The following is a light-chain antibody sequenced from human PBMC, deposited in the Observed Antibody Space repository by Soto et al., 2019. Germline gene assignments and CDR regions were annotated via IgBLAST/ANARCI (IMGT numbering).Light chain of an antibody. CDR1: QSLLHSNGYNY. CDR3: LQALQSPPWT. CDR2: LGS. Sequence: DIVMTQSPLSLPVTPGEPASISCKSSQSLLHSNGYNYLDWYLQKPGQSPQLLIYLGSNRASGVPDRFSGSGSGTDVTLTISRVEAEDFGFYYCLQALQSPPWTFGQGTKVEIK. V-gene: IGKV2-28*01. J-gene: IGKJ1*01.